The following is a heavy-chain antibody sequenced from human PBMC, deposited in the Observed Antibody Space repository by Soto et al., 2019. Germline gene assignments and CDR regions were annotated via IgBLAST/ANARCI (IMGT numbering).Heavy chain of an antibody. D-gene: IGHD6-19*01. CDR2: ISHDGSKA. CDR3: AKQGIEVAVTDYFDY. V-gene: IGHV3-30*18. J-gene: IGHJ4*02. Sequence: QVQLVESGGGVVQPGKSLRLACTATGFIFRSYGVHCVRQAPGKGLEWVAVISHDGSKAHYADDVNGRFTISRDNAKNTVHLQMNSLRAEDTAVYYCAKQGIEVAVTDYFDYWGQGALVTVAS. CDR1: GFIFRSYG.